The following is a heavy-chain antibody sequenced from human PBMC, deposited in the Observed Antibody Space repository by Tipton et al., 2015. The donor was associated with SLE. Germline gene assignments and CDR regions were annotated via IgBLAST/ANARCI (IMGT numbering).Heavy chain of an antibody. CDR1: GFTFSSYW. Sequence: SLRLSCAASGFTFSSYWMHWVRQVPGKGLVWVSGINNDGSDTRYADYVKGRFTMSRDNAKNTLYLQMNNLRVEDTAVYYCARVPMPYSYADYWGQGTPVTVSS. CDR2: INNDGSDT. V-gene: IGHV3-74*01. J-gene: IGHJ4*02. CDR3: ARVPMPYSYADY. D-gene: IGHD5-24*01.